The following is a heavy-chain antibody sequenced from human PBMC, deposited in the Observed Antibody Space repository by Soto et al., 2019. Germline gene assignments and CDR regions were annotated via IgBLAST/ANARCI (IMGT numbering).Heavy chain of an antibody. Sequence: NPSETLSLTCAVYGGSFSGYYWSWIRQPPGKGLEWIGYIYYSGSTNYNPSLKSRVTISVDTSKNQFSLKLSSVTAADTAVYYCARDSWSQYWGQGTLVTVSS. V-gene: IGHV4-59*01. CDR1: GGSFSGYY. CDR3: ARDSWSQY. CDR2: IYYSGST. D-gene: IGHD2-15*01. J-gene: IGHJ1*01.